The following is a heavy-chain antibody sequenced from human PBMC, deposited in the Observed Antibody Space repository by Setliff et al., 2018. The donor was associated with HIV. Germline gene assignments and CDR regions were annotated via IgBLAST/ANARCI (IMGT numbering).Heavy chain of an antibody. Sequence: SETLSLTCAVSGGSIFTTNTWWTWVRQPPGKGLEWIAEIDHSGTTNYNRSLKNRLTLSVDKSRNQFSLRVTSVTAEDTAVYYCARLYTNYGSWYFDTWGQGALGTVPQ. CDR1: GGSIFTTNTW. V-gene: IGHV4-4*02. J-gene: IGHJ5*02. CDR3: ARLYTNYGSWYFDT. CDR2: IDHSGTT. D-gene: IGHD3-10*01.